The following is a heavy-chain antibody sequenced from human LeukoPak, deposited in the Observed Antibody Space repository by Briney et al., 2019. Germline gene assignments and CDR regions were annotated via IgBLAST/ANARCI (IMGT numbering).Heavy chain of an antibody. CDR2: ISGSGGTT. D-gene: IGHD3-22*01. V-gene: IGHV3-23*01. CDR1: GFTFSSYA. Sequence: GGSLRLSCAASGFTFSSYAMSWVRQAPGKGLEWVSAISGSGGTTYYADSLKGRFTISRDNSKNTLYLQMNSLRAEDTAVYYCARFYDSSESPFDYWGQGTLVTVSS. J-gene: IGHJ4*02. CDR3: ARFYDSSESPFDY.